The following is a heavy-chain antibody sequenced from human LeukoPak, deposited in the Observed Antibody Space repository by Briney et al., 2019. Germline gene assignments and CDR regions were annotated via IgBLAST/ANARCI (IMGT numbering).Heavy chain of an antibody. V-gene: IGHV4-59*01. CDR2: IYYSGST. CDR3: ARGVLRGYFDWLRRWYFDL. CDR1: GGSISGYY. J-gene: IGHJ2*01. Sequence: SETLSLTCTVSGGSISGYYWSWIRQPPGKGLEWIGYIYYSGSTNYNPSLKSRVTISVDTSKNQFSLKLSSVTAADTAVYYCARGVLRGYFDWLRRWYFDLWGRGTLVTVSS. D-gene: IGHD3-9*01.